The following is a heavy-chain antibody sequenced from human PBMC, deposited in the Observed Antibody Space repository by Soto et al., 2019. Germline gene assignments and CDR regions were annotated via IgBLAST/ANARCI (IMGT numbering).Heavy chain of an antibody. CDR2: IGLYIHNT. CDR1: GYIFTSYG. Sequence: ASVKVSCKASGYIFTSYGINWLRQAPGQGLEWLGWIGLYIHNTNYAQNLQGRVSMTTDTSTTTAYMELRSLRSDDTAVYYCARPYDSSQSPRFDYWGQGTLVTVSS. V-gene: IGHV1-18*04. D-gene: IGHD3-22*01. CDR3: ARPYDSSQSPRFDY. J-gene: IGHJ4*02.